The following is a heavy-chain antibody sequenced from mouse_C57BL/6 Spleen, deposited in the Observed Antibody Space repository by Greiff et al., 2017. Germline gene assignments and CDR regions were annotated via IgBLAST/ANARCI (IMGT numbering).Heavy chain of an antibody. CDR3: AIYDYAAWFAY. V-gene: IGHV3-6*01. CDR2: ISYDGSN. Sequence: DVQLVESGPGLVKPSQSLSLTCSVTGYSITSGYYWNWIRQFPGNKLEWMGYISYDGSNNYNPSLKNRISITRDTSKNQFFLKLNSVTTEDTATYYCAIYDYAAWFAYWGQGTLVTVSA. CDR1: GYSITSGYY. D-gene: IGHD2-4*01. J-gene: IGHJ3*01.